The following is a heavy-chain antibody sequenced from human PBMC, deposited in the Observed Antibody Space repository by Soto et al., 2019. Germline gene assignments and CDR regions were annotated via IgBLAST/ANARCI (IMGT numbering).Heavy chain of an antibody. CDR2: ISYDGSNK. D-gene: IGHD4-17*01. V-gene: IGHV3-30*18. CDR1: GFTFSSYG. J-gene: IGHJ6*02. CDR3: AKDLGPYGDYENMRAYYYYYGMDV. Sequence: PGGSLRLSCAASGFTFSSYGMHWVRQAPGKGLEWVAVISYDGSNKYYADSVKGRFTISRDNSKNTLYLQMNSLRAEDTAVYYCAKDLGPYGDYENMRAYYYYYGMDVWGQGTTVTVSS.